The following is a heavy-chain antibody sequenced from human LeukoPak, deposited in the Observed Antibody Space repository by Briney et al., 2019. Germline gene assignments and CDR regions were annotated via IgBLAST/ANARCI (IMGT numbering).Heavy chain of an antibody. J-gene: IGHJ4*02. Sequence: SETLSLTCAVYGGPFSGFYWSWIRQPPGKGLEWIGEINHGGTPNYKTSLKSRVTISVDTSKNQFSLRLTSLTAADTAVYYCARGGGPPAYYFDFWGQGIQVTVCS. D-gene: IGHD3-16*01. V-gene: IGHV4-34*01. CDR2: INHGGTP. CDR3: ARGGGPPAYYFDF. CDR1: GGPFSGFY.